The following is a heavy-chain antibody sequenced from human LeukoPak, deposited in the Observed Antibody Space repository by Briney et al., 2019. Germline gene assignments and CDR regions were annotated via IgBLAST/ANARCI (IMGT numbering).Heavy chain of an antibody. CDR1: GFTFNTYA. CDR2: IWSDGSNR. Sequence: GESLRLSCAASGFTFNTYAMHWVRQAPGKGLEWVAVIWSDGSNRFYADSVKGRFTISRDNSQNTVFLQMSSLRVEDSAIYYCARDAQRGFDYSNSLKYWGHGTRVAVSS. J-gene: IGHJ4*01. CDR3: ARDAQRGFDYSNSLKY. D-gene: IGHD4-11*01. V-gene: IGHV3-33*08.